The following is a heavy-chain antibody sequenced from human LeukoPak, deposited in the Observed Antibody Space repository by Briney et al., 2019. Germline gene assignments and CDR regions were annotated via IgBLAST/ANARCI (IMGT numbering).Heavy chain of an antibody. V-gene: IGHV1-69*05. CDR2: IIPIFGTA. D-gene: IGHD3-10*01. CDR1: GGTFSSYA. Sequence: KVSCKASGGTFSSYAISWVRQAPGQGLEWMGRIIPIFGTANYAQKFQGRVTITTDESTSTAYMELSSLRSEDTAVYYCARSGFGELTRWFDPWGQGTLVTVSS. J-gene: IGHJ5*02. CDR3: ARSGFGELTRWFDP.